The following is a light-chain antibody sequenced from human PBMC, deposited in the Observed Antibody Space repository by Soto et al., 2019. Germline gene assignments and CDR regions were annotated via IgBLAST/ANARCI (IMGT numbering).Light chain of an antibody. V-gene: IGLV2-14*01. CDR2: AVS. CDR3: SSYAGSTNV. J-gene: IGLJ1*01. CDR1: SSDVGGYNY. Sequence: QSALTQPASVSGSPGQSITISCTGTSSDVGGYNYVSWYQQHPGKAPKLMIYAVSNRPSGVSNRFSGSKSGNTATLTISGLQDEDEADYYCSSYAGSTNVFGTGTKVTVL.